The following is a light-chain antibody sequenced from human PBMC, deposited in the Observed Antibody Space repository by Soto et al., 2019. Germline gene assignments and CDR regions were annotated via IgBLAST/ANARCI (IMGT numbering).Light chain of an antibody. CDR1: QSISGW. V-gene: IGKV1-5*01. CDR3: QHYNSYSEV. J-gene: IGKJ1*01. CDR2: EAS. Sequence: DIQMTQSPSTLSASVGDRVTITCRASQSISGWLAWYQQKPGTAPKLLIYEASNLESGVPSRFSGSGSGTEFTLTISSLQPDDFATYYCQHYNSYSEVFGQGTKVDIK.